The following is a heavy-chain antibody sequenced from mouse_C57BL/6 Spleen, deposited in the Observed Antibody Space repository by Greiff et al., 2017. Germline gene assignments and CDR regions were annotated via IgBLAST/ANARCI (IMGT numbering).Heavy chain of an antibody. CDR2: IFPRSGNT. D-gene: IGHD2-2*01. CDR1: GYTFTSYG. CDR3: AAYGYDEAMDY. Sequence: VQLQPSGAELARPGASVKLSCKASGYTFTSYGISWVKQRTGHGLEWIGEIFPRSGNTNYNEKFKGKATLTADKSSSTAYMELRSLTTEDSAVYFCAAYGYDEAMDYWGQGTSVTVSS. J-gene: IGHJ4*01. V-gene: IGHV1-81*01.